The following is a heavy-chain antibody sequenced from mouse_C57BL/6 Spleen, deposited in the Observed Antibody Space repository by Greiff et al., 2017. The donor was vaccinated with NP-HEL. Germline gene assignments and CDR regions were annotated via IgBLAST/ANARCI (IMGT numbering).Heavy chain of an antibody. J-gene: IGHJ2*01. CDR3: ARQRSSLYYFDY. V-gene: IGHV5-17*01. Sequence: DVKLVESGGGLVKPGGSLKLSCAASGFTFSDYGMHWVRQAPEKGLEWVAYISSGSSTIYYADTVKGRFTISRDNAKNTLFLQMTSLRSEDTAMYYCARQRSSLYYFDYWGQGTTLTVSS. CDR2: ISSGSSTI. D-gene: IGHD1-1*01. CDR1: GFTFSDYG.